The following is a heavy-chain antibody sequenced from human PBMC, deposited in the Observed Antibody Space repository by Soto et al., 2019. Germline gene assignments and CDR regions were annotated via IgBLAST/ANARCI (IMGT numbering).Heavy chain of an antibody. CDR3: ARDARMPTDLGGYYYYAMDV. D-gene: IGHD4-4*01. CDR1: GGSLSSVSDF. J-gene: IGHJ6*02. CDR2: IYYSGVT. V-gene: IGHV4-61*01. Sequence: SETLSLTCTVSGGSLSSVSDFCIWIRQPPGKVLDGIGYIYYSGVTNYNPSLKRRVTLSLATSKNQFSLRLSTVTAADTAVDYCARDARMPTDLGGYYYYAMDVWGQGPTVT.